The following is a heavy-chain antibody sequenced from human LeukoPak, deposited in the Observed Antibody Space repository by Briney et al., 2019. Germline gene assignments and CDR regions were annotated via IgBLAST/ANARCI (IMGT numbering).Heavy chain of an antibody. J-gene: IGHJ5*02. V-gene: IGHV4-30-2*01. CDR3: ARAIDYGDYNWFDP. D-gene: IGHD4-17*01. CDR2: IYHSGST. CDR1: GGSISSGGYS. Sequence: PSQTLSLTCAVSGGSISSGGYSWSWIRQPPGKGLEWIGEIYHSGSTNYNPSLKSRVTISVDKSKNQFSLKLSSVTAADTAVYYCARAIDYGDYNWFDPWGQGTLVTVSS.